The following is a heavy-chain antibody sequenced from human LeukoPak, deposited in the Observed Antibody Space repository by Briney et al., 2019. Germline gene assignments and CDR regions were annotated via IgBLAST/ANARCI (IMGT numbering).Heavy chain of an antibody. D-gene: IGHD2-15*01. Sequence: PGGSLRLSCAASGFTFDDYAMHWVRQAPGKGLEWVSGISWNSGSIGYADSVKGRFTISRDNAKNSLYLQMNSLRAEDTALYYCAKDSGDGIDYWGQRTLVTVSS. J-gene: IGHJ4*02. V-gene: IGHV3-9*01. CDR1: GFTFDDYA. CDR3: AKDSGDGIDY. CDR2: ISWNSGSI.